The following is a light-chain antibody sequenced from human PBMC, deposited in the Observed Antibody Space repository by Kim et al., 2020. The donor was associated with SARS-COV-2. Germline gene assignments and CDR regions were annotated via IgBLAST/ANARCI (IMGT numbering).Light chain of an antibody. CDR2: LGS. CDR1: QSLLHSNGYNY. V-gene: IGKV2-28*01. J-gene: IGKJ1*01. Sequence: DIVMTQSPLSLPVTPGEPASISCRSSQSLLHSNGYNYLDWYLQKPGQSPQLLIYLGSNRASGVPDRFSGSESGTDFTLKISRVEGGGVGVYFWMQALQTPWTFGQGTKVDIK. CDR3: MQALQTPWT.